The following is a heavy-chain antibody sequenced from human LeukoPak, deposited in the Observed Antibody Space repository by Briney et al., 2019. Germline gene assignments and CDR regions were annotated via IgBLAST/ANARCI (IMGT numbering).Heavy chain of an antibody. CDR2: ISSSSSTI. D-gene: IGHD3-16*02. V-gene: IGHV3-48*01. J-gene: IGHJ4*02. CDR1: GFTFSSYS. Sequence: GGSLRLSCAASGFTFSSYSMNWVRQAPGKGLEWVSYISSSSSTIYYADSVKGRFTISRDNAKNSLYLQMNSLRAEDTAVYYCARDSPKVWGCYRSCSDYWGQGTLVTVSS. CDR3: ARDSPKVWGCYRSCSDY.